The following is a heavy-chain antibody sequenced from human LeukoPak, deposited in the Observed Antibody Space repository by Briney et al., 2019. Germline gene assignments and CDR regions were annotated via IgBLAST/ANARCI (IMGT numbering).Heavy chain of an antibody. CDR2: IYYSGST. J-gene: IGHJ4*02. Sequence: SETLSLTCTVSGGSISSSSYYWGWIRQPPGKGLEWTGSIYYSGSTYYNPSLKSRVTISVDTSKNQFALKLSSVTAADTAVYYCARKAYTAMAARHHTTLDYWGQGTLVTVSS. CDR1: GGSISSSSYY. D-gene: IGHD5-18*01. CDR3: ARKAYTAMAARHHTTLDY. V-gene: IGHV4-39*01.